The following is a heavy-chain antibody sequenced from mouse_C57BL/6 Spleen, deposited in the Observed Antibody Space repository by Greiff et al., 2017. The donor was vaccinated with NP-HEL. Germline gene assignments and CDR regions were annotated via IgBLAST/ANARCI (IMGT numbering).Heavy chain of an antibody. CDR3: ARQLGYYAMDY. V-gene: IGHV1-76*01. CDR1: GYTFTDYY. CDR2: IYPGSGNT. Sequence: QVQLKESGAELVRPGASVKLSCKASGYTFTDYYINWVKQRPGQGLEWIARIYPGSGNTYYNEKFKGKATLTAEKSSSTAYMQLSSLTSEDSAVYFCARQLGYYAMDYWGQGTSVTVSS. J-gene: IGHJ4*01. D-gene: IGHD4-1*02.